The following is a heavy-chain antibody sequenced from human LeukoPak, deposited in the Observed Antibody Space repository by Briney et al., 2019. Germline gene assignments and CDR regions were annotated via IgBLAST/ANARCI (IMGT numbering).Heavy chain of an antibody. CDR3: VKDRGGSPFYGMDV. CDR2: ISGSGGAGT. V-gene: IGHV3-23*01. J-gene: IGHJ6*02. Sequence: GGPLRLSCAGSGFTFSSYAMSWVRQAPGKGLEWVSTISGSGGAGTYYADSVKGRFTVSRDNSRYTLYLPMNSLRAEDTAVYYCVKDRGGSPFYGMDVWGQGTTVTVSS. D-gene: IGHD1-26*01. CDR1: GFTFSSYA.